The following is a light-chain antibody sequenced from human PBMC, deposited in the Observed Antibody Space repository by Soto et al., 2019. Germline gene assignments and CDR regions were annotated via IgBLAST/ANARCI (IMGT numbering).Light chain of an antibody. Sequence: EIVLTQSPGTLSLSPGERATLSCRTSQRVSSSFLAWYQQKPGQAPRLLMYGASRATGIPDRFSGSGSGTDFTLTISRLEPEDFAVYYCQQYNNWPPETFGQGTKVEIK. CDR3: QQYNNWPPET. V-gene: IGKV3-20*01. CDR2: GAS. J-gene: IGKJ1*01. CDR1: QRVSSSF.